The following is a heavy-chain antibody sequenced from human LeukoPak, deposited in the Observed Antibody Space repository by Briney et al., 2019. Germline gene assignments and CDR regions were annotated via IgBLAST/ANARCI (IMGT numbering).Heavy chain of an antibody. CDR2: IGGSGGST. CDR3: AKDFSGYTVTTSLDY. Sequence: GGSLRLSCVASGFTFRSYAMSWVRQAPGKGLEWVSAIGGSGGSTNFADSVKGRFTISRDNSKNTLYLQMNSLRAEDTAVYYCAKDFSGYTVTTSLDYWGQGTLVTVPS. D-gene: IGHD4-17*01. CDR1: GFTFRSYA. J-gene: IGHJ4*02. V-gene: IGHV3-23*01.